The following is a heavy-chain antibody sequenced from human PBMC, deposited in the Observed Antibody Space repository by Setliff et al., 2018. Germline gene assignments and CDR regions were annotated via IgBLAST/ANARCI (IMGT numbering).Heavy chain of an antibody. CDR3: AREQWLDPPGYYYMDV. J-gene: IGHJ6*03. CDR2: IYIGGSA. V-gene: IGHV4-4*07. CDR1: GGSISSYY. D-gene: IGHD6-19*01. Sequence: SETLSLTCTVSGGSISSYYWSWIRQPAGEGLEWIGHIYIGGSANYNPSLKSRVTMSIDTSKNQFSLKLNSVTAADMAVYYCAREQWLDPPGYYYMDVWAKGTTVTVS.